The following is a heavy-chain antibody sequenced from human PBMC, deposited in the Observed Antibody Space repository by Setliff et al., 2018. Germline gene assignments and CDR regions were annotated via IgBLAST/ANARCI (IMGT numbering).Heavy chain of an antibody. CDR1: GFTFSTYW. Sequence: GGSLRLSCAASGFTFSTYWMSWVRQTPGKGLEWVANIKQDGSDIRYVDSVKGRFTISRDNAKNSLYLQMNNLRAEDTAVYHCARGARLYETDHHYYGWLDPWGQGTLVTVSS. CDR2: IKQDGSDI. V-gene: IGHV3-7*01. D-gene: IGHD3-22*01. CDR3: ARGARLYETDHHYYGWLDP. J-gene: IGHJ5*02.